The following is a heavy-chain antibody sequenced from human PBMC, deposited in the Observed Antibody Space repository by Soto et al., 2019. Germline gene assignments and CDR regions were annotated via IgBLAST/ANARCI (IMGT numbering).Heavy chain of an antibody. J-gene: IGHJ6*03. D-gene: IGHD3-10*01. CDR1: GYSFTSYW. CDR2: IDPSDSYT. Sequence: GESLKISCKGSGYSFTSYWISWVRQMPGKGLEWMGRIDPSDSYTNYSPSFQGHVTISADKSISTAYLQWSSLKASDTAMYYCARSSEWFGEPSYSYYYYMDVWGKGTTVTVSS. CDR3: ARSSEWFGEPSYSYYYYMDV. V-gene: IGHV5-10-1*01.